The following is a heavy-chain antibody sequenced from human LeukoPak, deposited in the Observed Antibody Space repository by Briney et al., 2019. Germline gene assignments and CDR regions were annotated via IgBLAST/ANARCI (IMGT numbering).Heavy chain of an antibody. D-gene: IGHD7-27*01. CDR2: ISYDGSNK. J-gene: IGHJ4*02. V-gene: IGHV3-30-3*01. CDR3: ARDGLLGYFDY. Sequence: GGSLRLSCAASGFTFSSYAMHWVRQAPGKGLEWVAVISYDGSNKYYADSVKGRLTISRDNSKNTLYLQMNSLRAEDTAVYYCARDGLLGYFDYWGQGTLVTVSS. CDR1: GFTFSSYA.